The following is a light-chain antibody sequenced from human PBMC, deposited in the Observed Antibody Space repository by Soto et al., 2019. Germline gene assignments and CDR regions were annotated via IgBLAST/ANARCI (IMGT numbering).Light chain of an antibody. CDR1: HGVSSN. CDR2: GAS. J-gene: IGKJ1*01. CDR3: QQYNNWWT. V-gene: IGKV3-15*01. Sequence: EIVLTQSPATLSLAPGERATLSCRASHGVSSNLAWYQQKPDQAPRLLIYGASTRATGIPARFSGSGSGTEFTLTISSLQSEDFAVYYCQQYNNWWTFGQGTKVDIK.